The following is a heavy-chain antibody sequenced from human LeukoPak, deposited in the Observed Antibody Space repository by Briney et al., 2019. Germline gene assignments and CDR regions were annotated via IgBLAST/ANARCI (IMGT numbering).Heavy chain of an antibody. V-gene: IGHV3-66*02. Sequence: PGGSLRLSCAASGFTVSSNYMSWVRQAPGKGLEWVSVIYSGGSTYYADSVKGRFTISRDNSKNTLYLQMNSLRAEDTAVYYCARYKLTTVIYYYMDVWGKGTTVTVSS. CDR2: IYSGGST. CDR1: GFTVSSNY. D-gene: IGHD4-11*01. CDR3: ARYKLTTVIYYYMDV. J-gene: IGHJ6*03.